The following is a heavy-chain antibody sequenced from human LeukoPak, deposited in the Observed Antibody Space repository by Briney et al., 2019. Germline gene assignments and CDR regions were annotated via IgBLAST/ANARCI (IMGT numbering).Heavy chain of an antibody. CDR1: GGSFSGYF. Sequence: PSETLSLTCTVNGGSFSGYFWSWIRQPPGKGLEWIGEVNHRGTTTKHPSLRSRVSISVDASKSQFSLQLSSVTAADTAVYYCAREDRYCSSTSCYTWDYWGQGTLVAV. J-gene: IGHJ4*02. D-gene: IGHD2-2*02. CDR3: AREDRYCSSTSCYTWDY. V-gene: IGHV4-34*01. CDR2: VNHRGTT.